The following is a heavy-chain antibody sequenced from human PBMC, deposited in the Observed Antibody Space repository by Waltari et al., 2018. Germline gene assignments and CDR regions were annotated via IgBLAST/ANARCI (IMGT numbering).Heavy chain of an antibody. CDR2: IYSGGYT. J-gene: IGHJ3*02. CDR3: ATWTGGSLGAFDN. CDR1: GFNVSNNY. V-gene: IGHV3-53*01. Sequence: EVQLVESGGGLIQPGGSLRLSCEVSGFNVSNNYSGWVRQAPGKGLEWVSVIYSGGYTYDADAVRGRFTISRDNSKNTLYLQMNSLRVEDTALYYCATWTGGSLGAFDNWGQGTMVTVSS. D-gene: IGHD7-27*01.